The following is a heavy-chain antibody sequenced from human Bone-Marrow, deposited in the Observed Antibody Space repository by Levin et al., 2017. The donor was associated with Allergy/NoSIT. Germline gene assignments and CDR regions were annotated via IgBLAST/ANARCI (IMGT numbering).Heavy chain of an antibody. J-gene: IGHJ4*01. CDR2: IRSSSRTT. CDR3: ARDPAVSAYYGSGSHGGY. CDR1: GFTISDSY. Sequence: GESLKISCAVSGFTISDSYMSWIRQAPGKGLEWISYIRSSSRTTYYADSVKGRFTISRDNAKNSLFLQMNSLRAEDTAMYYCARDPAVSAYYGSGSHGGYWGHGTLVTVAA. D-gene: IGHD3-10*01. V-gene: IGHV3-11*01.